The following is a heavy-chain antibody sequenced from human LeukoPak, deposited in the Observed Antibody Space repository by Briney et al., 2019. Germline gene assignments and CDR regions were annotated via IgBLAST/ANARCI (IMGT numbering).Heavy chain of an antibody. Sequence: SETLSLTCTVSGDYISSSRYYWGWIRQPPGKGLEWIGSMYYSGSTHSNPSLKSRVTISVDTSKNQFSLKLSSVPAADTAIYYCEGVVVVATTPYWGQGTLVAVSS. CDR2: MYYSGST. CDR3: EGVVVVATTPY. J-gene: IGHJ4*02. CDR1: GDYISSSRYY. V-gene: IGHV4-39*01. D-gene: IGHD2-15*01.